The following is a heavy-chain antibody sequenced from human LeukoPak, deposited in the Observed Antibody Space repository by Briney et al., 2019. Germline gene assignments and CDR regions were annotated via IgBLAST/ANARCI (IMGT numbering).Heavy chain of an antibody. J-gene: IGHJ5*02. CDR1: GGSLSGYY. V-gene: IGHV4-34*01. Sequence: PSETLSLTCAVYGGSLSGYYWSWIRQPPGKGLEWIGEINHSGSTNYNPSLKSRVTISVDTSNNQFSLKLSSLTAADTAVYYCARADIENCFDPWGQGNLVTVSS. D-gene: IGHD2-15*01. CDR2: INHSGST. CDR3: ARADIENCFDP.